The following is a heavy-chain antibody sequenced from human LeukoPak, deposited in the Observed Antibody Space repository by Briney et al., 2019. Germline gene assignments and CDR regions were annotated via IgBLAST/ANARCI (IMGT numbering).Heavy chain of an antibody. V-gene: IGHV3-13*01. Sequence: GGSLRLSCAASGFTFSSYDMHWVRQATGKGLEWVSGIGIAGDTYYAGSVKGRFTISRENAKNSLYLQMNSLETDDTAVYYCARLPVPPSVAPGGMDVWGQGTTVTVSS. CDR1: GFTFSSYD. CDR2: IGIAGDT. D-gene: IGHD5/OR15-5a*01. J-gene: IGHJ6*02. CDR3: ARLPVPPSVAPGGMDV.